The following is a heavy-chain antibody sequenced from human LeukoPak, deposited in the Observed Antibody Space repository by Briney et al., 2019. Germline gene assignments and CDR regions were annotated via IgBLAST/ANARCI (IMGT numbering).Heavy chain of an antibody. V-gene: IGHV3-66*01. CDR2: IYSGGST. CDR1: GFTVSSNY. Sequence: GGSLRLSCAASGFTVSSNYMSWVRQAPGKGLEWVSVIYSGGSTYYSDSVKGRFTISRDNSKNTLYLQMNSLRVEDTAVYYCARADQLLWFGEFGYWGQGTLVTVSS. CDR3: ARADQLLWFGEFGY. D-gene: IGHD3-10*01. J-gene: IGHJ4*02.